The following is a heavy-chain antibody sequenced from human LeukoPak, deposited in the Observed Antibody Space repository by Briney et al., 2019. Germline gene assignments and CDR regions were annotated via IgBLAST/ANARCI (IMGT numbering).Heavy chain of an antibody. J-gene: IGHJ5*02. CDR3: ARFQYPGWLDP. D-gene: IGHD2-2*01. V-gene: IGHV3-30*03. Sequence: GGSLRLSCAASGFTFSNYDMHWVRQAPGKGLEWVAVISYDGSNKFYADSVKGRFTISRDISKNTLYLQMNSLRSDDTAVYYCARFQYPGWLDPWGQGTLVTVSS. CDR2: ISYDGSNK. CDR1: GFTFSNYD.